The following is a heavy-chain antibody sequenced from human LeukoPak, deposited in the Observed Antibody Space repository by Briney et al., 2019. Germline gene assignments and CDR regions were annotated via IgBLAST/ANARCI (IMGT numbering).Heavy chain of an antibody. V-gene: IGHV3-23*01. D-gene: IGHD6-13*01. CDR2: ISGSGGST. CDR1: GFTFSSYA. Sequence: PGGSLRHSCAASGFTFSSYAMSWVRQAPGKGLEWVSAISGSGGSTYYADSVKGRFTISRDNSKNTLYLQMNSLRAEDTAVYYCAKVAAGTKYYYYYMDVWGKGTTVTVSS. J-gene: IGHJ6*03. CDR3: AKVAAGTKYYYYYMDV.